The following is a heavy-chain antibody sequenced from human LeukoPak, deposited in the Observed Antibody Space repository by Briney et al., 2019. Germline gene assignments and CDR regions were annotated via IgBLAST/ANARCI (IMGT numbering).Heavy chain of an antibody. D-gene: IGHD1-1*01. CDR2: INDDGRAT. V-gene: IGHV3-74*01. CDR1: GFTFSNYW. J-gene: IGHJ4*02. Sequence: GGSLRLSCAASGFTFSNYWMHWVRQVPGKGLVWVSRINDDGRATFYADSVKGRFTISRDNAKNTLFLQINSLRAEDTAVYYCAKDRGGTSTLDYWGQGTLVTVSS. CDR3: AKDRGGTSTLDY.